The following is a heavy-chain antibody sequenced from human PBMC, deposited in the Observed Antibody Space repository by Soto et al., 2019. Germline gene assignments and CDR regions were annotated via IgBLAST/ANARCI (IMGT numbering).Heavy chain of an antibody. J-gene: IGHJ6*02. CDR3: ARHLGSPGYYSGMDV. D-gene: IGHD6-13*01. Sequence: PGESRKISCKGSGYTFTNYWIDWVRQMPGKGLEWMGIIYPGDSNTKYSPSFQGQVTISADKSTSIVFLQWSTLKASDTAMYYCARHLGSPGYYSGMDVWGQGTTVTVSS. CDR1: GYTFTNYW. V-gene: IGHV5-51*01. CDR2: IYPGDSNT.